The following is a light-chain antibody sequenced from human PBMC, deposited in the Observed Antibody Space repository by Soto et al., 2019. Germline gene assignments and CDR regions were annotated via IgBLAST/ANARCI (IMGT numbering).Light chain of an antibody. CDR1: QRINTD. Sequence: DIQMTQSPSSLSASVGDRVTITCRASQRINTDLNWYQEKPGKAPKVLIYGASSLQSGVPSRFSGSGSGTDFTLTISSLQPEDFATYYCQQCYSTPWTFGQGTKVEIK. CDR3: QQCYSTPWT. CDR2: GAS. V-gene: IGKV1-39*01. J-gene: IGKJ1*01.